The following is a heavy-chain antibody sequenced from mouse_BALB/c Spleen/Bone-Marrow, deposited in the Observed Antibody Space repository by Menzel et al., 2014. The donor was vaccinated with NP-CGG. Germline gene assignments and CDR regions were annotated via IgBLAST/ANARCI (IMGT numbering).Heavy chain of an antibody. CDR3: ARELSRAMDY. CDR2: IDPYSGGT. V-gene: IGHV1S135*01. CDR1: GYVFTSYN. J-gene: IGHJ4*01. Sequence: QLQESGPELVKPGASVKVSCMASGYVFTSYNMFWVKQSHGKSLEWIGYIDPYSGGTNYNQKFKGKATLTVDKSSNTAYMHLNSLTSEDSAVYYCARELSRAMDYWGQGTSVTVSS. D-gene: IGHD1-1*01.